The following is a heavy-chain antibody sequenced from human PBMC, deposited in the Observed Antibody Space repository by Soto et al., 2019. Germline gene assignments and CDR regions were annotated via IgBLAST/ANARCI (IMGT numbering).Heavy chain of an antibody. CDR2: IYPDASDT. V-gene: IGHV5-51*01. Sequence: PGESLKLSCMVSGYSVSTSHNFSSCWIAWVRQMPGEGLVWMGIIYPDASDTRYSPSSQGQATIPAAKSISAAYLQWSSLKASDTAMYYCARQGMITRPEYGMDVWGQGTTVTVSS. CDR3: ARQGMITRPEYGMDV. D-gene: IGHD3-16*01. J-gene: IGHJ6*02. CDR1: GYSVSTSHNFSSCW.